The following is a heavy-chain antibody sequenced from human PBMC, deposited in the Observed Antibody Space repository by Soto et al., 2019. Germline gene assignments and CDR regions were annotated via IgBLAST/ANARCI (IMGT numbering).Heavy chain of an antibody. J-gene: IGHJ4*02. Sequence: ASVKVSCKDSGGLFSSFAISWVRQAPGQGLEWMGGIIPVFGTTNYAQKFQGRVTITADESTNTAYMELSSLTSDDTAMYYCARGGGPYVWFNEFWGQGTQVTVSS. CDR1: GGLFSSFA. CDR2: IIPVFGTT. V-gene: IGHV1-69*13. CDR3: ARGGGPYVWFNEF. D-gene: IGHD3-16*01.